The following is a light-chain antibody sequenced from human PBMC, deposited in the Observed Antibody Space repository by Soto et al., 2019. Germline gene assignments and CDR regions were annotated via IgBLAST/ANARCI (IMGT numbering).Light chain of an antibody. CDR3: ISYTGSSTSYV. J-gene: IGLJ1*01. Sequence: QSALTQPASVSGSPGQSITISCSGTSSDVGSYDHVAWYQQFPGKTPKLMIYAVSNRPSGVSNRFSGSKSGNTASLTISGLQAADEADYYCISYTGSSTSYVFGTGTKVTVL. V-gene: IGLV2-14*01. CDR2: AVS. CDR1: SSDVGSYDH.